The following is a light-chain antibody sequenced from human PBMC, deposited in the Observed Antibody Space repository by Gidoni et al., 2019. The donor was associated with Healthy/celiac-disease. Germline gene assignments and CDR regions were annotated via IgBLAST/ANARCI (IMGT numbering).Light chain of an antibody. CDR2: DAS. Sequence: EIVLTQSPATLSLSPGERATLSCRASQSVSSYLAWYQQKPGQAHRLLIYDASNRATGIPARFSGSGYGTDFTLTISSLEPEDFAVYYCQQRSNWPRTFGQGTKVEIK. J-gene: IGKJ1*01. CDR1: QSVSSY. CDR3: QQRSNWPRT. V-gene: IGKV3-11*01.